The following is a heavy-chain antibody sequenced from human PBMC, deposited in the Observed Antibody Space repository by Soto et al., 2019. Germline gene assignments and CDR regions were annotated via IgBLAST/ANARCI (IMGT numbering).Heavy chain of an antibody. CDR3: ARSQGSSTSLEVYYYYYYGMDV. Sequence: QVQLVQSGAEVKKPGSSVQVSCKASGGNFSSYAISWVRQAPGQGVEWMGGIIPGTANYAQKFQGRVTINADESTSTAYMELSSLRSEDTAVYYCARSQGSSTSLEVYYYYYYGMDVWGQGTTVTVSS. J-gene: IGHJ6*02. D-gene: IGHD2-2*01. CDR2: IIPGTA. CDR1: GGNFSSYA. V-gene: IGHV1-69*01.